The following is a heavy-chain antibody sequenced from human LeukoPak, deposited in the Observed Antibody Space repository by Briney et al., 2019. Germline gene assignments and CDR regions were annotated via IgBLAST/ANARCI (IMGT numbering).Heavy chain of an antibody. Sequence: PGGSLLLSCAASGFTFSSYSMNWVRQAPGKGLEWVSYISSSGSTIHYADSVKGRFTISRDNAKNSLYLQMNSLRAEDTAVYYCATDYGANSGGFDYWGQGTLVTVSS. CDR1: GFTFSSYS. V-gene: IGHV3-48*04. CDR3: ATDYGANSGGFDY. CDR2: ISSSGSTI. J-gene: IGHJ4*02. D-gene: IGHD4-23*01.